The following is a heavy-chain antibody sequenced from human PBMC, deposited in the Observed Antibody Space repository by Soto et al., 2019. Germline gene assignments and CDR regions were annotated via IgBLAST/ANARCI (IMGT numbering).Heavy chain of an antibody. Sequence: AAVKVSCKASGYTFTRYGISWVRQAPGQGLEWMGWISAYNGNTNYAQKLQGRVTMTTDTSTSTAYMELRSLRSDDTAVYYCASSGYYLRTSGAFDIWGQGTMVIVSS. J-gene: IGHJ3*02. CDR2: ISAYNGNT. D-gene: IGHD3-22*01. CDR1: GYTFTRYG. V-gene: IGHV1-18*01. CDR3: ASSGYYLRTSGAFDI.